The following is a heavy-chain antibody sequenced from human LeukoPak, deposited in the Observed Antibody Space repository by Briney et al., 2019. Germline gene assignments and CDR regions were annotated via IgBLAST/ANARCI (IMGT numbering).Heavy chain of an antibody. D-gene: IGHD5-12*01. V-gene: IGHV3-30*18. CDR3: AKLSEAVATDY. CDR2: ISYDGSNK. Sequence: GGSLRLSCAASGFTFSSYGMHWVRQAPGKGLEWVAVISYDGSNKYYADSVKGRFTISRDNSKNTLYLQMNSLRAEDTAVYYCAKLSEAVATDYWGQGTLVTVSS. J-gene: IGHJ4*02. CDR1: GFTFSSYG.